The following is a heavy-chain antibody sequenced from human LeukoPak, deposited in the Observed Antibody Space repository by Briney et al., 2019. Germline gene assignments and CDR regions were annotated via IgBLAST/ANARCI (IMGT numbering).Heavy chain of an antibody. CDR1: GYTFTTYG. CDR2: IIPIFGTA. CDR3: ARDSSEFRSLIPH. V-gene: IGHV1-69*13. Sequence: ASVKVSCKASGYTFTTYGISWVRQAPGQGLEWMGGIIPIFGTAKYAQKFQGRVTITADESTSTAYMELRSLRSEDTAVYYCARDSSEFRSLIPHWGQGTLVTVSS. D-gene: IGHD2-21*01. J-gene: IGHJ1*01.